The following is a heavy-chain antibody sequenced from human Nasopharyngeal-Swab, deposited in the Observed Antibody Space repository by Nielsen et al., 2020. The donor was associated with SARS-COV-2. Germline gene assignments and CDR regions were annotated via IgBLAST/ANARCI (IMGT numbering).Heavy chain of an antibody. V-gene: IGHV1-24*01. J-gene: IGHJ4*02. D-gene: IGHD6-19*01. CDR3: ATIAVAQVIADDY. CDR2: FDPENVET. CDR1: GYTLTELS. Sequence: ASVKVSCKVSGYTLTELSMHWVRQAPGKGLEWMGGFDPENVETIYEQKFQGRVSMTEDTSTDTAYMELSSLRSEDTAVYYCATIAVAQVIADDYWGQGTLVTVSS.